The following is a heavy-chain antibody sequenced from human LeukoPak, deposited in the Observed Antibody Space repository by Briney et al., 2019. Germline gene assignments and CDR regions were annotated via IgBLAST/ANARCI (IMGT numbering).Heavy chain of an antibody. CDR1: GGSISSYY. Sequence: SETLSLTCTVSGGSISSYYWSWIRQPPGKGLEWIGFIFYSGSTNYNPSLKSRVTISVDTSKNQFSLKLSSVTAADTAVYYCARDGNDFWSGYYPYNWFDPWGQGTLVTVSS. D-gene: IGHD3-3*01. J-gene: IGHJ5*02. V-gene: IGHV4-59*12. CDR3: ARDGNDFWSGYYPYNWFDP. CDR2: IFYSGST.